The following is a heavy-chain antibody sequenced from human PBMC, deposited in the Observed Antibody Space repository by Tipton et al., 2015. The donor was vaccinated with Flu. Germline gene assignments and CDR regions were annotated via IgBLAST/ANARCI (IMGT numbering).Heavy chain of an antibody. V-gene: IGHV4-4*07. CDR3: ARGIRGSDWFDP. CDR2: MYASGST. CDR1: GDSMNSFY. J-gene: IGHJ5*02. Sequence: TLSLTCTVSGDSMNSFYWSWIRQPAGKGLEWIGRMYASGSTKYNPSLKSRVTMSVDTSKNQLSLKLTSVTAADTAVYYCARGIRGSDWFDPWGQGTLVTVSS. D-gene: IGHD3-10*01.